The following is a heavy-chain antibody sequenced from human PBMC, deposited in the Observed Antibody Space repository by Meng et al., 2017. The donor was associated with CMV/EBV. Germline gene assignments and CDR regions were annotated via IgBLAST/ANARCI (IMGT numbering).Heavy chain of an antibody. D-gene: IGHD4-11*01. CDR2: ISSSGSTI. J-gene: IGHJ4*02. Sequence: GESLKISCAASGFTFSSYGMHWVRQAPGKGLEWVSYISSSGSTIYYADSVKGRFTISRDNAKNSLYLQMNSLRAEDTAVYYCARRDDYSNYVLFYWGQGTLVTVSS. CDR3: ARRDDYSNYVLFY. V-gene: IGHV3-48*04. CDR1: GFTFSSYG.